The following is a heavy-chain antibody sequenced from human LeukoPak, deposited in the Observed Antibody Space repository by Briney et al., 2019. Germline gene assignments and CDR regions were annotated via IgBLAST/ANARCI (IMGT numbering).Heavy chain of an antibody. CDR2: INHSGST. J-gene: IGHJ4*02. CDR1: GGSSSGYY. CDR3: ARGRYSSGWYSYYFDY. D-gene: IGHD6-19*01. Sequence: PSETLFLTCAVYGGSSSGYYWSWIRQPPGKGLEWIGEINHSGSTNYNPSLKSRVTISVDTSKNQFSLKLSSVTAADTAVYYCARGRYSSGWYSYYFDYWGQGTLVTVSS. V-gene: IGHV4-34*01.